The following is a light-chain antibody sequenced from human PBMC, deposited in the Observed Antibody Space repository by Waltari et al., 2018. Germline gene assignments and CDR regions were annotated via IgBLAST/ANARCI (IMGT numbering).Light chain of an antibody. CDR2: CAS. CDR3: QQYGSSIMYT. Sequence: VLTQSPHTLSLSPGERSPLSCRASQSLTNRYLAWYQQKPGQAPRLLIYCASSRAAGIPYRFSGSGSGTEFTLTISRLQPEDFAAYYCQQYGSSIMYTFGQGTKLEIK. V-gene: IGKV3-20*01. CDR1: QSLTNRY. J-gene: IGKJ2*01.